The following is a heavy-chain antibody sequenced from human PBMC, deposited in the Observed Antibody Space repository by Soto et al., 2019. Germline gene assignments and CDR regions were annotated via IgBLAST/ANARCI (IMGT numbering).Heavy chain of an antibody. Sequence: SQTLSLTCVVSGGSLSDYFWSWIRQPPGMALEWIGEINHLGSINYNPSLKSRVTMSVDTSKNQFSLTLNSVTAADTATYYCARGGISHWAYFYYMDVWDRGTTVTVSS. CDR1: GGSLSDYF. D-gene: IGHD2-21*01. J-gene: IGHJ6*03. V-gene: IGHV4-34*01. CDR3: ARGGISHWAYFYYMDV. CDR2: INHLGSI.